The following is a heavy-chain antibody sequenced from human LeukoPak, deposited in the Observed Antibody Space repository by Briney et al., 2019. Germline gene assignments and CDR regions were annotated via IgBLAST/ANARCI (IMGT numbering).Heavy chain of an antibody. V-gene: IGHV4-31*03. CDR3: ARALSTVVTRRLFDY. J-gene: IGHJ4*02. CDR2: IYYSGST. Sequence: SQTLSLTCTVSGGSISSGGYYWSWIRQHPGKGLEWIGYIYYSGSTYYNPSLKSRVTISVDTSKNQFSLKLSSVTAADTAVYYCARALSTVVTRRLFDYWGQGTLVTVSS. D-gene: IGHD4-17*01. CDR1: GGSISSGGYY.